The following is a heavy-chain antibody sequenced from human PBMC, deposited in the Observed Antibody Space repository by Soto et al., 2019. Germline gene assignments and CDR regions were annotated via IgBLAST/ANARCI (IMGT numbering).Heavy chain of an antibody. Sequence: QVQLQESGPGLVKPSQTLSLTCTVSGGSISSGDYYWSWIRQPPGKGLEWIGYIYYSGSTYYNPSLKSRVTISVDTSKNQFSLKLSSVTAADTAVYYCARDALTYYYDSSGYYQDAFDIWGQGTMVTVSS. CDR2: IYYSGST. CDR1: GGSISSGDYY. CDR3: ARDALTYYYDSSGYYQDAFDI. D-gene: IGHD3-22*01. V-gene: IGHV4-30-4*01. J-gene: IGHJ3*02.